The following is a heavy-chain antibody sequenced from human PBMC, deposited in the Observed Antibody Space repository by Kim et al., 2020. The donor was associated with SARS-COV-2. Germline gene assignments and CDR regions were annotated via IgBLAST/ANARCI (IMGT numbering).Heavy chain of an antibody. CDR2: IWYDGSNK. V-gene: IGHV3-33*01. Sequence: GGSLRLSCAASGFTFSSYGMHWVRQAPGKGLEWVAVIWYDGSNKYYADSVKGRFTISRDNSKNTLYLQMNSLRAEDTAVYYCARERGYCGGDCYSLYYYYYGMDVWGQGTTVTVSS. CDR1: GFTFSSYG. D-gene: IGHD2-21*02. J-gene: IGHJ6*02. CDR3: ARERGYCGGDCYSLYYYYYGMDV.